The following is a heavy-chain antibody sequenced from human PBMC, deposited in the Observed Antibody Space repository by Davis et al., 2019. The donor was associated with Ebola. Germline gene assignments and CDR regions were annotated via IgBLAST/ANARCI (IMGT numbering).Heavy chain of an antibody. CDR2: IYYRWST. CDR3: ARGPMGEIIWFGESLSP. J-gene: IGHJ5*02. CDR1: GGSISSSSYY. V-gene: IGHV4-39*01. D-gene: IGHD3-10*01. Sequence: MPSETLSLTCTVSGGSISSSSYYWGWIRQPPGKGLEWIGSIYYRWSTYYNLSLKSRVTISVDTSKNQFSLKLSSVTAADTAVYYCARGPMGEIIWFGESLSPWGQGTLVTVSS.